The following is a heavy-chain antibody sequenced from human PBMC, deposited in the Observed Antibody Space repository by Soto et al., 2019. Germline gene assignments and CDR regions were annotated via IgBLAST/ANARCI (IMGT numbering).Heavy chain of an antibody. CDR2: IIPIFGTA. V-gene: IGHV1-69*13. CDR3: AREGGYSGYDGDRDWYFDL. D-gene: IGHD5-12*01. Sequence: ASVKVSCKASGGTFSSYAISWVRQAPGQGLEWMGGIIPIFGTANYAQKFQGRVTITADESTSTAYMELSSLRSEDTAVYYCAREGGYSGYDGDRDWYFDLWGRGTLVTVSS. CDR1: GGTFSSYA. J-gene: IGHJ2*01.